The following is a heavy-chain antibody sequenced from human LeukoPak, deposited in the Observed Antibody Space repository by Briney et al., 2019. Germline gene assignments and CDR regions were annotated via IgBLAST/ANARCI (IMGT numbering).Heavy chain of an antibody. CDR2: INHSGST. J-gene: IGHJ3*02. D-gene: IGHD2-15*01. CDR1: GGSFSGYY. V-gene: IGHV4-34*01. CDR3: ARDRRLGYCSGGSCYSYAFDI. Sequence: PSETLSLTCAVYGGSFSGYYWSWIRQPPGKGLEWIGEINHSGSTNYNPPLKSRVTISVDTSKNQFSLKLSSVTAADTAVYYCARDRRLGYCSGGSCYSYAFDIWGQGTMVTVSS.